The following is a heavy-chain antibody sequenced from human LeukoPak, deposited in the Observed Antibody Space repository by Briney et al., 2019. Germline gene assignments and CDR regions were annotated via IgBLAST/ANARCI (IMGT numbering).Heavy chain of an antibody. CDR3: AKEEQQLVNYYYYYGMDV. J-gene: IGHJ6*02. Sequence: GGSLRLSCAASGFTFSRYSLNWVRQAPGKGLEWVSAISGSGGSTYYADSVKGRFTISRDNSKNTLYLQMNSLRAEDTAVYYCAKEEQQLVNYYYYYGMDVWGQGTTVTVSS. CDR1: GFTFSRYS. D-gene: IGHD6-13*01. V-gene: IGHV3-23*01. CDR2: ISGSGGST.